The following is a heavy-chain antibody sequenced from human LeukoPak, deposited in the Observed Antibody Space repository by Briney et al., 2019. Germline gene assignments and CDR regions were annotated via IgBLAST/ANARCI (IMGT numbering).Heavy chain of an antibody. D-gene: IGHD3-3*01. CDR3: ARGPDSLHLYYDFWSGYPKESRTDFDY. J-gene: IGHJ4*02. CDR1: GYTFTGYY. CDR2: INPNSGGT. Sequence: ASVKVSCKASGYTFTGYYMHWVRQAPGQGLEWMGWINPNSGGTNYAQKFQGRVTMTRDTSISTAYMELSRLRSDDTAVYYCARGPDSLHLYYDFWSGYPKESRTDFDYWGQGTLVTVSS. V-gene: IGHV1-2*02.